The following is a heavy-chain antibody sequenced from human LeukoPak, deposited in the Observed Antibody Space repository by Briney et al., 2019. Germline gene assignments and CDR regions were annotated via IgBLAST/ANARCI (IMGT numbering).Heavy chain of an antibody. CDR3: ARDDYGDYYFDY. D-gene: IGHD4-17*01. CDR1: GFTFTDDF. Sequence: GGSLRLSCAASGFTFTDDFMTWVRQAPGKGLEWVANMKVDGSDIHYVDSVKGRFTISSDNARNSLYLQMNSLRAEDTAIYYCARDDYGDYYFDYWGQGTLVTVSS. V-gene: IGHV3-7*01. J-gene: IGHJ4*02. CDR2: MKVDGSDI.